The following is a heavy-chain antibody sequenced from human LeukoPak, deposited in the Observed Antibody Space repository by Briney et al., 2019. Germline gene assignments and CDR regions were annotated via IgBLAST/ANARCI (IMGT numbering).Heavy chain of an antibody. V-gene: IGHV3-23*01. CDR3: AKALVGITTFDY. J-gene: IGHJ4*02. D-gene: IGHD1-26*01. CDR1: GFTFSSYA. Sequence: GGSLRPSCVASGFTFSSYAMSWVRQAPGKGLEWVSAISGGGGSTYYADSVKGRFTISRDNSKNTLYLQMNSLRAEDTAVYHCAKALVGITTFDYWGQGTLVTVSS. CDR2: ISGGGGST.